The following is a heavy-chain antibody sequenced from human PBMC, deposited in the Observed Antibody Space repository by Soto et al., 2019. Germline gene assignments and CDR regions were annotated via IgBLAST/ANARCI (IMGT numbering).Heavy chain of an antibody. V-gene: IGHV3-23*01. D-gene: IGHD3-9*01. CDR1: GFTFSSYA. J-gene: IGHJ4*02. Sequence: GGSLRLSCAASGFTFSSYAMSWVRQAPGKGLEWVSAISGSGGSRYYADSVKGRFTISRDNSKNTLYLQMNSLRAEDMAVYYCAKAEYYDILTGYAADDYWGQGTLVIVSS. CDR3: AKAEYYDILTGYAADDY. CDR2: ISGSGGSR.